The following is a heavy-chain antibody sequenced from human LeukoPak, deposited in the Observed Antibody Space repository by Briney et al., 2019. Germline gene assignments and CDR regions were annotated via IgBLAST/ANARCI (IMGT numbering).Heavy chain of an antibody. CDR1: GYTLTELS. J-gene: IGHJ4*02. CDR2: FDPEDGET. D-gene: IGHD2-2*02. CDR3: ATLYSLEAYYFDY. V-gene: IGHV1-24*01. Sequence: EASVKVSCKVSGYTLTELSMHWVRQAPGKGLEWMGGFDPEDGETIYAQKFQGRVTMTEDTSTDTAYMELSSLRSEDTAVYYCATLYSLEAYYFDYWGQGTQVTVSS.